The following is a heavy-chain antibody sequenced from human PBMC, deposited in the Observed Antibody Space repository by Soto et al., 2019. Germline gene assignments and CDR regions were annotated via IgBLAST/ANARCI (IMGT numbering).Heavy chain of an antibody. D-gene: IGHD3-16*01. V-gene: IGHV3-21*01. J-gene: IGHJ2*01. Sequence: GSLRLACAASGXTFSSYRMNWVRQAPGKGLEWVSSISSSSSYIYYADSVKGRFTISRDNANNSLYLQMNSMRAEDTAVYYCARRGLLRFYFDLWGRGTLAPVS. CDR3: ARRGLLRFYFDL. CDR2: ISSSSSYI. CDR1: GXTFSSYR.